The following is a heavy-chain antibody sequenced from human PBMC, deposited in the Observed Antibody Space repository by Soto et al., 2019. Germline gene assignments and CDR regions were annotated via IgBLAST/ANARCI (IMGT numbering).Heavy chain of an antibody. CDR3: AKDAGHWRTSDCYGVGAFDV. CDR2: ISWNGGSV. Sequence: EVQLVESGGGLVQPGRSLRLSCAASGFDFHDYAMHWVRQIPGKGLEWVSGISWNGGSVGYADSVRGRFTISRDKSASSLFKQMHSLRPEDTALYSCAKDAGHWRTSDCYGVGAFDVRGHGTMVTVSS. J-gene: IGHJ3*01. CDR1: GFDFHDYA. V-gene: IGHV3-9*01. D-gene: IGHD2-21*02.